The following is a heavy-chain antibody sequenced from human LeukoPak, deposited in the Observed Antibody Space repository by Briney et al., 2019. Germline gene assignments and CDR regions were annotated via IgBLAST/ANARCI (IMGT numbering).Heavy chain of an antibody. Sequence: GGSLRLSCAASGFTFSSYSMNWVRQAPGKGLEWVSYISSSSTTIYYADSVKGRFTISRDNAKNSLYLQMNSLRVEDTALYYRARVWAWGSGNYFDNWGQGTLVTVSS. J-gene: IGHJ4*02. CDR2: ISSSSTTI. CDR3: ARVWAWGSGNYFDN. D-gene: IGHD7-27*01. V-gene: IGHV3-48*04. CDR1: GFTFSSYS.